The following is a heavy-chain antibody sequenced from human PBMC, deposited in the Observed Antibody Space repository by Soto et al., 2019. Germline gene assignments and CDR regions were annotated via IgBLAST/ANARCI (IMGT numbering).Heavy chain of an antibody. CDR3: ARDWYCSSTSCRYYYYGMDV. J-gene: IGHJ6*02. V-gene: IGHV1-2*02. CDR2: INPNSGGT. Sequence: ASVKVSCKASGYTFTGYYMHWVRQAPGQGLEWMGWINPNSGGTNYAQKFQGRVTMTRDTSINTAYMELSRLRSDDTAVYYCARDWYCSSTSCRYYYYGMDVWGQGTTVGVSS. D-gene: IGHD2-2*01. CDR1: GYTFTGYY.